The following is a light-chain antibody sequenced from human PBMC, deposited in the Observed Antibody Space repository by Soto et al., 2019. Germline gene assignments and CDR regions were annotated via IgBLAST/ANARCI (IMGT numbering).Light chain of an antibody. J-gene: IGKJ2*01. CDR3: QQYGDSSYT. Sequence: EIVLTQSPGTLSLSPGQRAALSCRASQSVHNNHLAWYQQIPGLAPRLLIFGASSRASGIPDRFSGSGSGTDFTLTISRLEPEDFAVYYWQQYGDSSYTFGQGTKLQIK. CDR1: QSVHNNH. V-gene: IGKV3-20*01. CDR2: GAS.